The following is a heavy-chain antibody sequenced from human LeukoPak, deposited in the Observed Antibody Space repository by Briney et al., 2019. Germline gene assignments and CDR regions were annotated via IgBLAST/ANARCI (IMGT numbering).Heavy chain of an antibody. CDR2: VYTSGST. Sequence: SETLFLTCTVSGGSIGSYYWSWIRQPPGKGLEWIGYVYTSGSTNYNPSFKSRVTISADTSKNQFSLMLTSVTAADTALYYCAGCHCYACYDYLGQGTLATVSS. V-gene: IGHV4-4*09. J-gene: IGHJ4*02. CDR1: GGSIGSYY. CDR3: AGCHCYACYDY. D-gene: IGHD2-2*01.